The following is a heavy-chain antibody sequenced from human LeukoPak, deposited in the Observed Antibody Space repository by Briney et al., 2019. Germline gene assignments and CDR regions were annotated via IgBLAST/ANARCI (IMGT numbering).Heavy chain of an antibody. CDR1: GFTFSNHG. J-gene: IGHJ6*02. CDR3: ARDRSIYFYGMDV. V-gene: IGHV3-30*03. CDR2: ISYDGNNK. D-gene: IGHD6-6*01. Sequence: GGSLRLSCAASGFTFSNHGIHWVRQAPGKGLEWVAVISYDGNNKYYTDSVKGRFTISRDNSRNTLYLQMNSLRAEGTAVYYCARDRSIYFYGMDVWGQGTTVTVSS.